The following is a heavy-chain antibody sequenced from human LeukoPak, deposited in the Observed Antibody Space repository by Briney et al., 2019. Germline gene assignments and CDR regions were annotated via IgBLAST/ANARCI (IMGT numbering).Heavy chain of an antibody. CDR3: ARAPGTRVAY. V-gene: IGHV4-34*01. CDR1: GGSFSDYY. Sequence: SETMSLTCAVYGGSFSDYYWSWIRQPPGKGLEWIGEINQSGSTHYKPSPKSRVTISVDTSKNQFSLKLSSVTAADTAVYYCARAPGTRVAYWGQGTLVTVSS. CDR2: INQSGST. D-gene: IGHD3-10*01. J-gene: IGHJ4*02.